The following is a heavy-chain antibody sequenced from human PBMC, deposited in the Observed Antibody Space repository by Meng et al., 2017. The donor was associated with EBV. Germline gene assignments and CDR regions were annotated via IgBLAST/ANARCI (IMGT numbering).Heavy chain of an antibody. CDR1: RFSRTSRGMV. J-gene: IGHJ4*02. V-gene: IGHV2-5*06. CDR2: VYWYNHH. Sequence: ISLKGLCRAVVNPTQTLTLTCTFIRFSRTSRGMVVGWLRQPPGKPLDWLTLVYWYNHHRYRPCLRNRLSISNDTSKIQVFRRLTNMDPVDSGTYYCANVAYRRGISYYQSWGQGILVTVSS. CDR3: ANVAYRRGISYYQS. D-gene: IGHD3-10*01.